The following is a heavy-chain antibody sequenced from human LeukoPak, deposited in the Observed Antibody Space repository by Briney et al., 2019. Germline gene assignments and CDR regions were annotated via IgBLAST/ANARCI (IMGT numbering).Heavy chain of an antibody. CDR3: ARGPPSDY. CDR2: ISFDGNNI. V-gene: IGHV3-30*04. CDR1: GFTLNDYA. J-gene: IGHJ4*02. Sequence: GRSLRLSCAASGFTLNDYAMHWVRQAPGKGLEWVAVISFDGNNIHYADAVKGRFTISRDTSKNTVCLQIDSLRVEDTAIYYCARGPPSDYWGQGTLVTVPP.